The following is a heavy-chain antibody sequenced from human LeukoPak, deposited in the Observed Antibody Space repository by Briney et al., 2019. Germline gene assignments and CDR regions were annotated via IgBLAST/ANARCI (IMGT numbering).Heavy chain of an antibody. CDR2: IIPIFGTA. V-gene: IGHV1-69*13. J-gene: IGHJ4*02. Sequence: ASVKVSCKASGGTFSSYAISWVRQAPGQGLEWMGGIIPIFGTANYAQKFQGRVTITADESTSTAYMELSSLRSEDTAVYYCARGPYYYDSSGTVEDDYWGQGTLVTVSS. CDR1: GGTFSSYA. CDR3: ARGPYYYDSSGTVEDDY. D-gene: IGHD3-22*01.